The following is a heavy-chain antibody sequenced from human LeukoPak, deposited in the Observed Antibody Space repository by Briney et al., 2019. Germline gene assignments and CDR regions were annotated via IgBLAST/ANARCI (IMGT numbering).Heavy chain of an antibody. J-gene: IGHJ4*02. CDR2: ISSSGSTI. D-gene: IGHD1-26*01. CDR1: GFTFSDYY. V-gene: IGHV3-11*01. Sequence: GGSLRLSCAASGFTFSDYYMSWFRQAPGRGLEWVSYISSSGSTIYYADPVKGRFTISRDNAKNSLYLQMNSLRAEDTAVYYCARDSGSYYSWDYWGQGTLVTVSS. CDR3: ARDSGSYYSWDY.